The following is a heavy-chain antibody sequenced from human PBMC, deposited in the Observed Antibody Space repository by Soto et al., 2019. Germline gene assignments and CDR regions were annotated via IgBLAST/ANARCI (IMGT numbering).Heavy chain of an antibody. V-gene: IGHV3-30-3*01. Sequence: GWSLRLSCSASGLTFSSYAMHWVRQAPGKGLEWVAVISYDGSNKYYADSVKGRFTISRDNSKNTLYLQMNSLRAEDTAVYYCARDKRVTADFRDWGQGNPVAVSS. CDR2: ISYDGSNK. D-gene: IGHD2-21*02. J-gene: IGHJ4*02. CDR1: GLTFSSYA. CDR3: ARDKRVTADFRD.